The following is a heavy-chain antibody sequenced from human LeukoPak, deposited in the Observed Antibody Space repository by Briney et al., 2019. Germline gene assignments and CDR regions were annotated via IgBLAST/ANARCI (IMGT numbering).Heavy chain of an antibody. CDR3: ARAPASGSYPSELYY. D-gene: IGHD1-26*01. CDR2: ISSSSSTI. V-gene: IGHV3-48*01. CDR1: GFTFSSYS. J-gene: IGHJ4*02. Sequence: GGSLRLSCAASGFTFSSYSMNWVRQAPGKGLEWVSYISSSSSTIYYADSVKGRFTISRDNAKNSLYLQMNSLRAEDTAVYYCARAPASGSYPSELYYWGQGTLVTVSS.